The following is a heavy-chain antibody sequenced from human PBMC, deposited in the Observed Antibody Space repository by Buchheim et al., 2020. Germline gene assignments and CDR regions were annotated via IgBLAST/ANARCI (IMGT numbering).Heavy chain of an antibody. Sequence: QLQLQESGPGLVKPSETLSLTCTVSGGSISSSSYYWGWIRQPPGKGLEWIGSIYYSGSTYYNPSLKSRVTISVDTSKNQFSLKLSSVTAADTAVYYCASVDIVVVPAAMGWFDPWGQGTL. D-gene: IGHD2-2*01. CDR3: ASVDIVVVPAAMGWFDP. CDR2: IYYSGST. CDR1: GGSISSSSYY. V-gene: IGHV4-39*01. J-gene: IGHJ5*02.